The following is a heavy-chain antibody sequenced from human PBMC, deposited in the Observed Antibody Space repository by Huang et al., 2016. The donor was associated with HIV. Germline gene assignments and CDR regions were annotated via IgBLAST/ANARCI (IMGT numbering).Heavy chain of an antibody. J-gene: IGHJ3*02. V-gene: IGHV3-21*06. D-gene: IGHD1-7*01. CDR3: ARRYNWNYVAHGFDI. Sequence: EVQLVESGGGLVRPGGSLTLSCAASGFTFSDYSMSWVRQAPGKGVEGVSQISGSSTYIYYVDSGKGRFAISRDNAKNLLCLQMNSLRAEDTALYYCARRYNWNYVAHGFDIWGQGTMVTVSS. CDR1: GFTFSDYS. CDR2: ISGSSTYI.